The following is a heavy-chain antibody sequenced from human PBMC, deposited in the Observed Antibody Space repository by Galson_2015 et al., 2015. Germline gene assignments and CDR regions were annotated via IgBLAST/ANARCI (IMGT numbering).Heavy chain of an antibody. V-gene: IGHV1-18*01. J-gene: IGHJ6*03. Sequence: SVKVSCKASGYIFTSYDINWVRQAPGQGLEWMGRISAYNGNTNHAQKFQGRVTMTRDTSTNTAYMELRSLRSDDTAVYYCARGGDYDLYNYYYMDVWGKGTTVTVSS. D-gene: IGHD4-17*01. CDR1: GYIFTSYD. CDR3: ARGGDYDLYNYYYMDV. CDR2: ISAYNGNT.